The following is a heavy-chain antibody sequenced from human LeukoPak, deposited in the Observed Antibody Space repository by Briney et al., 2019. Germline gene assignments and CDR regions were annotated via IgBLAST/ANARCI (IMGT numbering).Heavy chain of an antibody. J-gene: IGHJ4*02. CDR2: ISYDGSNK. V-gene: IGHV3-30*03. Sequence: GGSLRLSCAASEFTYGMNWVRQAPGKGLEWVAVISYDGSNKYYADSVKGRFTISRDNSKNTLYLQMNSLRAEDTAVYYCARDLYYYDSSGYFDYWGQGTLVTVSS. CDR3: ARDLYYYDSSGYFDY. CDR1: EFTYG. D-gene: IGHD3-22*01.